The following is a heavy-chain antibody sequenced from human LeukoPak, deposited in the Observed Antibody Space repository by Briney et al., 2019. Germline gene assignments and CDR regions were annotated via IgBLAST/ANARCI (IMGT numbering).Heavy chain of an antibody. J-gene: IGHJ5*02. CDR2: IYSGGNT. CDR1: GFTVSSNY. D-gene: IGHD1-26*01. Sequence: GVSLRLSCAASGFTVSSNYMSWVRPAQGQGREWVLDIYSGGNTYYADAVKGRFTISRDNSRNTLYLQMNSLRAEDTAGYYFARDPSYALAWGQGTLVTVSS. CDR3: ARDPSYALA. V-gene: IGHV3-66*02.